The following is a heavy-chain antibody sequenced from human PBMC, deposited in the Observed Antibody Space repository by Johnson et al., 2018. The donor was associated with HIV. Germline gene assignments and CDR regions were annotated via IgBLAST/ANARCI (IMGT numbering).Heavy chain of an antibody. D-gene: IGHD4-17*01. CDR1: GITFSNAW. CDR2: IKGKTDGGTT. J-gene: IGHJ3*02. CDR3: ARASTTVTTGDDAFDI. V-gene: IGHV3-15*01. Sequence: VQLVESGGGLVKPGGSLRLSCAASGITFSNAWMTWVRQAPGKGLEWVGRIKGKTDGGTTDYAAPVKGRFTISRDNAKSSLYLQMNGLRAEDTAVYYCARASTTVTTGDDAFDIWGQGTMVTVSS.